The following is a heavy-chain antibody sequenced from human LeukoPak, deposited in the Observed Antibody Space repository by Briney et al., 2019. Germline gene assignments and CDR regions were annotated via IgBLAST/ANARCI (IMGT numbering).Heavy chain of an antibody. J-gene: IGHJ4*02. CDR3: AKDQYYYDSSGYYYLAFDY. CDR1: GFTFSSYS. CDR2: ISGSGGST. V-gene: IGHV3-23*01. D-gene: IGHD3-22*01. Sequence: GGSLRLSCAASGFTFSSYSMNWVRQAPGKGLEWVSAISGSGGSTYYEYSVNGRVTISRDNSKNTLYLQMNSLRAEDTAVYYCAKDQYYYDSSGYYYLAFDYWGQGTLVTVPS.